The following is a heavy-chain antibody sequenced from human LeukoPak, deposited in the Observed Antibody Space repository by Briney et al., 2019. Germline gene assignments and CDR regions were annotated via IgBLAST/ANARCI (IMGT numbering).Heavy chain of an antibody. CDR2: INHSGST. Sequence: PSETLSLTCAVYGGSFSGYYWSWIRQPPGKGLEWIGEINHSGSTNYHPSLKSRVTISVDTSKNQFSLKLSSVTAADTAVYYCATTGTNDAFDIWGQGTMVTVSS. J-gene: IGHJ3*02. CDR1: GGSFSGYY. V-gene: IGHV4-34*01. D-gene: IGHD1-1*01. CDR3: ATTGTNDAFDI.